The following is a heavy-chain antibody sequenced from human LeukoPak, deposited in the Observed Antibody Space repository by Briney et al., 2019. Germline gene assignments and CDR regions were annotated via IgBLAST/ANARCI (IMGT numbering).Heavy chain of an antibody. J-gene: IGHJ4*02. CDR3: ATPIRYFDWLPNDY. CDR2: ISGSGGST. V-gene: IGHV3-23*01. Sequence: GGSLRLSCAASGFTLSSYAMSWVRQAPGKGLEWVSAISGSGGSTYYADSVEGRFTISRDNSKNTLYLQMNSLRAEDTAVYYCATPIRYFDWLPNDYWGQGTLVTVSS. D-gene: IGHD3-9*01. CDR1: GFTLSSYA.